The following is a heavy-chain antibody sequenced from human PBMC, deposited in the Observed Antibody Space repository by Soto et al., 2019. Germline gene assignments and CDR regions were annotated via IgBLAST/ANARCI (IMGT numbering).Heavy chain of an antibody. V-gene: IGHV3-23*01. CDR3: ARAFYSSSFDVTDY. Sequence: SLRLSCAASGFTFSNYAMSWVRQAPGKGLAWVSGISGIGVSTFYAGSMEGRFTISRDNSKNTVYLQMNSLRSEDTAVYYCARAFYSSSFDVTDYWGQGTLVTVSS. CDR2: ISGIGVST. CDR1: GFTFSNYA. J-gene: IGHJ4*02. D-gene: IGHD6-6*01.